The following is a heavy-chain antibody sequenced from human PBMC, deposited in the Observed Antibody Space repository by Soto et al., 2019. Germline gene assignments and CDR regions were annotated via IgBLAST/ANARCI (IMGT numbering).Heavy chain of an antibody. Sequence: VESVKISGKGCGDNVTRYWSCWLRQMPGKGLEWMGIIYPGDSDTRYSPSFQGQVTISADKSISTAYLQWSSLKASDTAMYYCARAAGDSSGYGLDVWGQGTTVTVS. J-gene: IGHJ6*02. CDR2: IYPGDSDT. CDR3: ARAAGDSSGYGLDV. CDR1: GDNVTRYW. V-gene: IGHV5-51*01. D-gene: IGHD5-18*01.